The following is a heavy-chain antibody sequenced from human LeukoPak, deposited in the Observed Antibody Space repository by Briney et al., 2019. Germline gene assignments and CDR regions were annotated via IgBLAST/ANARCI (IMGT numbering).Heavy chain of an antibody. CDR1: GYTFTSYG. Sequence: GASVKVSCKASGYTFTSYGISWVRQAPGQGLEWMGWISAYNGNTNYAQKLQGRVAMTTDTSTSTAYMELRSLRSDDTAVYYCARDPDLGAMVTSDYWGQGTLVTVSS. D-gene: IGHD5-18*01. V-gene: IGHV1-18*01. CDR3: ARDPDLGAMVTSDY. CDR2: ISAYNGNT. J-gene: IGHJ4*02.